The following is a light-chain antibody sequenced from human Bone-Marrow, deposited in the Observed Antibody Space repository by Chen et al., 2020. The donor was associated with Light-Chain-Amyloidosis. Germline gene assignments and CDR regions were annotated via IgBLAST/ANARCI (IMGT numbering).Light chain of an antibody. CDR1: NIGSTG. Sequence: SYVLTQPSSVSVAPGQTATIACGGNNIGSTGVHWYQQTPGQAPLLVVYDDSDRPSGISERLSGSNSGNTATLTISRVEAGDEADYYCQVWDRSSDRPVFGGGTKLTVL. CDR2: DDS. CDR3: QVWDRSSDRPV. J-gene: IGLJ3*02. V-gene: IGLV3-21*02.